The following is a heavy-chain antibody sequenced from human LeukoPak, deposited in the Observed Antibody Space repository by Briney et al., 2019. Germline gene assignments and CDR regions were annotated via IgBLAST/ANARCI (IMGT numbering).Heavy chain of an antibody. V-gene: IGHV3-23*01. D-gene: IGHD5-12*01. CDR2: ISGSGGST. Sequence: GGSLRLSCAASGFTFSSYGMSWVRQAPGKGPEWVSAISGSGGSTYYADSVKGRFTISRDNSKNTLYLQMNSLRAEDTAVYYCARDDTTSGYYEFGYWGQGTLVTVSS. CDR3: ARDDTTSGYYEFGY. J-gene: IGHJ4*02. CDR1: GFTFSSYG.